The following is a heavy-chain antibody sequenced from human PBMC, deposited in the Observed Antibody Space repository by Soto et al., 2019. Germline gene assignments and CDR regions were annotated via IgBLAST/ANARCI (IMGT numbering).Heavy chain of an antibody. J-gene: IGHJ4*02. V-gene: IGHV3-7*03. CDR3: ASRGSAGIHFGS. D-gene: IGHD3-10*01. Sequence: PGGSLRLSCAASGFTFSNYWISWGRQAPGKGLEWVGNINQDGSGGYYVDSLKGRFTISRDNAKNSLFLQMNNLRAEDTAVYYCASRGSAGIHFGSWGQGTLVTVSS. CDR1: GFTFSNYW. CDR2: INQDGSGG.